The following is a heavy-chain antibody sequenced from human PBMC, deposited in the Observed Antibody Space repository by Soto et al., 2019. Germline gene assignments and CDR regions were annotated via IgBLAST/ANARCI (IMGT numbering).Heavy chain of an antibody. CDR1: GGSFSPNY. J-gene: IGHJ4*02. Sequence: SETLSLTCTLSGGSFSPNYWAWIRQPPGKGLEWIGYIYYSGTTYYNPSLKSRVTISVDTSKNQFSLKLSSVTAADTAVYYCARVWGYYFDYWGQGTLVTVSS. CDR3: ARVWGYYFDY. CDR2: IYYSGTT. D-gene: IGHD3-10*01. V-gene: IGHV4-59*01.